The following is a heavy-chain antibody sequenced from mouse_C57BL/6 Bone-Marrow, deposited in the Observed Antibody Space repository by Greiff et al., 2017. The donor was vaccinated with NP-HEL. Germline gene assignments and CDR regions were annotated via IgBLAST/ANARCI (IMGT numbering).Heavy chain of an antibody. CDR1: GYTFTSYG. CDR3: ARYYYSNSWFAY. J-gene: IGHJ3*01. Sequence: QVQLKESGAELARPGASVKLSCKASGYTFTSYGISWVKQRPGQGLEWIGEIYPRSGNTYYNEKFKGKATLTADKSSSTAYMELRSLTSEDSAVYICARYYYSNSWFAYWGQGTLVTVSA. D-gene: IGHD2-5*01. V-gene: IGHV1-81*01. CDR2: IYPRSGNT.